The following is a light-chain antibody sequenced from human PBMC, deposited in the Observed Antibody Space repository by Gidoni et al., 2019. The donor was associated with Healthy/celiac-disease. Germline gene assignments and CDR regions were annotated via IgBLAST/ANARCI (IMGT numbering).Light chain of an antibody. J-gene: IGLJ3*02. Sequence: HTVVHQQPSLTVSPGGTVTLPFASSTGAVTSGYYPNWFQQQPGQAPRARIYSTSNKHSWTPARFSGSLLGGKAALTLSGVQPEDEAEYYCLLYYGGEGVFGGGTKLTVL. V-gene: IGLV7-43*01. CDR2: STS. CDR1: TGAVTSGYY. CDR3: LLYYGGEGV.